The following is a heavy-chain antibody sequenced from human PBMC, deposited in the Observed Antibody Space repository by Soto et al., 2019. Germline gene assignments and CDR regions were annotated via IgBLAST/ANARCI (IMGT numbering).Heavy chain of an antibody. CDR3: ARRLGYCSGGSCYPVDAFDI. J-gene: IGHJ3*02. V-gene: IGHV4-59*08. Sequence: SETLSLTCTVSGGSISSYYWSWIRQPPGKGLEWIGYIYYSGSTNYNLSLKSRVTISVDTSKNQFSLKLSSVTAADTAVYYCARRLGYCSGGSCYPVDAFDIWGQGTMVTVSS. CDR2: IYYSGST. D-gene: IGHD2-15*01. CDR1: GGSISSYY.